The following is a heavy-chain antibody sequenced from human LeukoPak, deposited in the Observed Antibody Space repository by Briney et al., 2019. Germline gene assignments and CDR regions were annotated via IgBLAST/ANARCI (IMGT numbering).Heavy chain of an antibody. CDR1: GVTFSSYG. CDR2: INSDGGTT. J-gene: IGHJ4*02. Sequence: GGSLRLSCGASGVTFSSYGMHWVRQALGKGLEWASRINSDGGTTSYEDTVKGRFTISRDNATNPPFFQQSSLRAAATAAYYCSGSSQYGSEADYWGQGKVVTVYS. V-gene: IGHV3-74*01. D-gene: IGHD3-10*01. CDR3: SGSSQYGSEADY.